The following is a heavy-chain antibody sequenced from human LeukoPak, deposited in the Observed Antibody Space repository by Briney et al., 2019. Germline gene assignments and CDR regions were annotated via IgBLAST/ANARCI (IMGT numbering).Heavy chain of an antibody. CDR3: AKVDGDYVSGSGVY. J-gene: IGHJ4*02. V-gene: IGHV3-9*01. D-gene: IGHD3-10*01. Sequence: GGSLRLSCAASGFTFDDYAMHWVRQAPGKGLEWVSGISWNSGSIGYADSVKGRFTISRDNAKNSLYLQMNSLRAEDTALYYCAKVDGDYVSGSGVYWGQGTLVTVSS. CDR2: ISWNSGSI. CDR1: GFTFDDYA.